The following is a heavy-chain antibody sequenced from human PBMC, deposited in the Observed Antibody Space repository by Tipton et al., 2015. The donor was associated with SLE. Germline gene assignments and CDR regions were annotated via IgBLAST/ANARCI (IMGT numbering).Heavy chain of an antibody. J-gene: IGHJ2*01. Sequence: TLSLTCTVSGGSISSYYWSWIRQPAGGGLEWIWGIYTNENTNYNPSLKSRVTMSVDTSKNHFSLKLISVTAADTAVYYCAREFLTPVTPVHYYFDLWGRGTLVTVPS. D-gene: IGHD4-11*01. CDR1: GGSISSYY. V-gene: IGHV4-4*07. CDR3: AREFLTPVTPVHYYFDL. CDR2: IYTNENT.